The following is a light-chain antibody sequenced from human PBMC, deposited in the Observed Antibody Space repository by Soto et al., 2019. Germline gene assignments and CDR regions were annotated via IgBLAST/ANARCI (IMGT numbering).Light chain of an antibody. J-gene: IGKJ1*01. Sequence: EIVVTQSPGTLSLSPGEGATLSCRASQSVGSSYLAWFQQRPGQAPRLLIYGASSRATGIPDRFSGSGSGTDFTLTISRLEPEDFAVYYCQQYGNSPRTFGQGTKVEIK. CDR3: QQYGNSPRT. CDR2: GAS. CDR1: QSVGSSY. V-gene: IGKV3-20*01.